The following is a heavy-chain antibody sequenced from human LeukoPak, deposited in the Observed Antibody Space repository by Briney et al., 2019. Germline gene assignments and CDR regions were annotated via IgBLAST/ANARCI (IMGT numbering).Heavy chain of an antibody. CDR1: GYTFTGYY. J-gene: IGHJ4*02. D-gene: IGHD2-2*02. Sequence: ASVKVSCKASGYTFTGYYMHWVRQAPGQGLEWMGRIKPNSGGTNYAQKFQGRVTMTRDPSISTAYMELSRLRSDDTAVYYCARVNLGYCSSTSYYTVDYWGQGTLVTVSS. CDR3: ARVNLGYCSSTSYYTVDY. V-gene: IGHV1-2*02. CDR2: IKPNSGGT.